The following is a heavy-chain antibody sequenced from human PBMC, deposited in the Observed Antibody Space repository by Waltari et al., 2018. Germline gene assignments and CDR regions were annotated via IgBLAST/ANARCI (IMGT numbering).Heavy chain of an antibody. CDR1: GYSLSSGYY. D-gene: IGHD3-3*01. J-gene: IGHJ3*02. CDR3: ARQGSRITIFGVARVVSHDAFDI. V-gene: IGHV4-38-2*01. Sequence: QVQLQESGPGLVKPSETLSLTCAVSGYSLSSGYYWGWIRQLLGKGLQRIGSIYQRVSTYYNPSLKSRVTISVDTSKNQFSLKLSSVTAADTAVYYCARQGSRITIFGVARVVSHDAFDIWGQGTMVTVSS. CDR2: IYQRVST.